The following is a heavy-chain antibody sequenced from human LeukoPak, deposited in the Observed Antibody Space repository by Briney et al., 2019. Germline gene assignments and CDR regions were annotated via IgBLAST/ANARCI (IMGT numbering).Heavy chain of an antibody. CDR1: GFTFNNYG. J-gene: IGHJ4*02. D-gene: IGHD2-2*01. CDR2: ISYDGRNI. CDR3: AKGPLRGTAAAIDY. V-gene: IGHV3-30*18. Sequence: PGGSLRLSCAASGFTFNNYGMHWVRQAPGKGLEWVAVISYDGRNIHYPDSVKGRFTISRDISTDTPWLQMDSLRTEDTAVYYCAKGPLRGTAAAIDYWGQGTLVTVSS.